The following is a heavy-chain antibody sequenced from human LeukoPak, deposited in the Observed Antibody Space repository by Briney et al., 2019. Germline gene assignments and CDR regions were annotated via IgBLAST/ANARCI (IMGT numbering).Heavy chain of an antibody. D-gene: IGHD6-13*01. CDR3: ARYSSSWSFDY. Sequence: SETLSLTCPVYGGSFSGYYWSSIRQPPGKGLEWIGEINHSGSTNYNPSLKSRVTISVDTSKNQFSLKLSSVSAADMAVYYCARYSSSWSFDYWGQGTLVTVSS. J-gene: IGHJ4*02. CDR2: INHSGST. CDR1: GGSFSGYY. V-gene: IGHV4-34*01.